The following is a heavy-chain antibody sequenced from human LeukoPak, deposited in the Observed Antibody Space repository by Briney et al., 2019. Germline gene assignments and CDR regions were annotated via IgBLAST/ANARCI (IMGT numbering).Heavy chain of an antibody. V-gene: IGHV3-23*01. CDR3: AKVLAGETYYDFWSGYYTPYYYYYGMDV. Sequence: QPGGSLRLSCAASGFTFSSYAMSWVRQAPGKGLEWVSAISGSGGSTYYADSVKGRFTISRDNSKSTLYLQMNSLRAEDTAVYYCAKVLAGETYYDFWSGYYTPYYYYYGMDVWGQGTTVTVSS. CDR2: ISGSGGST. D-gene: IGHD3-3*01. CDR1: GFTFSSYA. J-gene: IGHJ6*02.